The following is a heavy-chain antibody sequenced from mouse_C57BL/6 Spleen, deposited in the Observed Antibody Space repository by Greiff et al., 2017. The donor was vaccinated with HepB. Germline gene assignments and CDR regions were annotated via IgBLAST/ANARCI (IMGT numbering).Heavy chain of an antibody. Sequence: VKLMESGAELVRPGASVTLSCKASGYTFTDYEMHWVKQTPVHGLEWIGAIDPETGGTAYNQKFKGKAILTADKSSSTAYRELRSLTSEDAAVYYCTRYGNYPYGYFDVWGTGTTVTVSS. V-gene: IGHV1-15*01. CDR1: GYTFTDYE. CDR2: IDPETGGT. J-gene: IGHJ1*03. D-gene: IGHD2-1*01. CDR3: TRYGNYPYGYFDV.